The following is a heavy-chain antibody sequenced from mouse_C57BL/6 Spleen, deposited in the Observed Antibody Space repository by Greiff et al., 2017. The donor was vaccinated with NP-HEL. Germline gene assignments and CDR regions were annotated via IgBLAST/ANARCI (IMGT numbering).Heavy chain of an antibody. CDR2: IDPENGDT. CDR1: GFNIKDDY. CDR3: TTGGFAY. V-gene: IGHV14-4*01. J-gene: IGHJ3*01. Sequence: VQLKESGAELVRPGASVKLSCTASGFNIKDDYMHWVKQRPEQGLEWIGWIDPENGDTEYASKFQGKATITADTSSNTAYLQLSSLTSEDTAVYYCTTGGFAYSGQGTLVTVSA.